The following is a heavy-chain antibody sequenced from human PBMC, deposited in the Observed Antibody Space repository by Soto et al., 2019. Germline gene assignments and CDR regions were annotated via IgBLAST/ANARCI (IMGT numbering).Heavy chain of an antibody. J-gene: IGHJ4*02. CDR1: GFRFSSKA. Sequence: EEQLLESGGGLVQPGGSLRLSCAAAGFRFSSKAMSWVRQAPGKGLEWVSIISGSGSSTYYTDSLKGRFTISRDNSKNMVYLEMNYMRAEDTAVYYFAKEIGFRLVNFGASGFVYWGQGSMVSVSS. CDR3: AKEIGFRLVNFGASGFVY. D-gene: IGHD2-21*01. CDR2: ISGSGSST. V-gene: IGHV3-23*01.